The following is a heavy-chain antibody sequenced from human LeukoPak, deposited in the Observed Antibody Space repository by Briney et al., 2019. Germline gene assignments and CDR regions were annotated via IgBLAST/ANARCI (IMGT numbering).Heavy chain of an antibody. CDR2: IYHSGST. D-gene: IGHD2-15*01. J-gene: IGHJ4*02. Sequence: SETLSLTCAVSGSSISSGYYWGWIRQPPGTGLEWIGSIYHSGSTYYNPSLKSRVPISVDTSKNQFSLKLTSVTAADTAIYHCASATASRDSLYYFDYWGQGTLVTVSS. CDR1: GSSISSGYY. CDR3: ASATASRDSLYYFDY. V-gene: IGHV4-38-2*01.